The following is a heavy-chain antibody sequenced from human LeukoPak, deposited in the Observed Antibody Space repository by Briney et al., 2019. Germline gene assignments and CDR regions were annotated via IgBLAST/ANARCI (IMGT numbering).Heavy chain of an antibody. J-gene: IGHJ4*02. CDR2: INPNSGGT. V-gene: IGHV1-2*06. D-gene: IGHD5-18*01. Sequence: GASVKVSCKASGYTFTGYYMHWVRQAPGQGLEWMGRINPNSGGTNYAQKFQGRVTMTRDTSTSTAYMELSRLRSDDTAVYYCAASYGYESFDYWGQGTLVTVSS. CDR1: GYTFTGYY. CDR3: AASYGYESFDY.